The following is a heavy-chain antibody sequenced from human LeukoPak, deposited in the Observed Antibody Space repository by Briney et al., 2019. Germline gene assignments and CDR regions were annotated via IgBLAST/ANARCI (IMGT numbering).Heavy chain of an antibody. CDR3: AKWGPHCVGDYCPALDS. Sequence: GGSLRLSCVASRFTYSNYWMSWVRQAPGKGLEWVANINQDGSKKPYADSMKGRFTISRDNAKESLYLQLNSLRADDTAVYYCAKWGPHCVGDYCPALDSWGQGTLVTVSS. V-gene: IGHV3-7*01. D-gene: IGHD2-21*02. CDR1: RFTYSNYW. CDR2: INQDGSKK. J-gene: IGHJ4*02.